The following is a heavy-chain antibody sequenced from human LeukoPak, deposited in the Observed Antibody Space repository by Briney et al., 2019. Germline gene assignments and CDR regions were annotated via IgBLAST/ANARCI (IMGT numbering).Heavy chain of an antibody. Sequence: GGSLRLSCAASGFTFSRYWMHWVRQAPGKGLVWVSRINSDGRSTSYADSVKGRFTISRDNAKTTVYLQMNSLRAEDTAVYYCARDEVGAREFASWGQGTLVTVSS. J-gene: IGHJ5*01. V-gene: IGHV3-74*01. CDR3: ARDEVGAREFAS. CDR2: INSDGRST. CDR1: GFTFSRYW. D-gene: IGHD1-26*01.